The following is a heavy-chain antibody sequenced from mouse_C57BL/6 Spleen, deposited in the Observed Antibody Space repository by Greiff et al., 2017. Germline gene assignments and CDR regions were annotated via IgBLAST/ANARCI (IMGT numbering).Heavy chain of an antibody. J-gene: IGHJ1*03. CDR1: GYTFTSYW. V-gene: IGHV1-55*01. D-gene: IGHD1-1*01. CDR3: ARGDYYGSSYGYFDV. CDR2: IYPGSGST. Sequence: VQLQQPGAELVKPGASVKMSCKASGYTFTSYWITWVKQRPGQGLEWIGDIYPGSGSTNYNEKFKSKATLTVDTSSSTAYMQLSSLTSEDSAVYYGARGDYYGSSYGYFDVWGTGTTVTVSS.